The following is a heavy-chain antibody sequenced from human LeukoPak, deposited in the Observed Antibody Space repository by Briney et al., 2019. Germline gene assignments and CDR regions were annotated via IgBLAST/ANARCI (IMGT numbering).Heavy chain of an antibody. J-gene: IGHJ4*02. V-gene: IGHV1-2*02. CDR3: ARGTTNGV. CDR2: INPKSGGT. Sequence: ASVTLSCKASGYTFTGYYMHWVRQAPGQGVEWMGWINPKSGGTNYAQRLKGRVTITRERDISTAYMELSRLRSDDTAVYYCARGTTNGVWGQGTLVTVSS. D-gene: IGHD2/OR15-2a*01. CDR1: GYTFTGYY.